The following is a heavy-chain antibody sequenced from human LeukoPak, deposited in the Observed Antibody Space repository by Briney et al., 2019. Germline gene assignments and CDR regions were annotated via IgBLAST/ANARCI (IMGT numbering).Heavy chain of an antibody. D-gene: IGHD6-19*01. CDR2: IKQDGSEK. Sequence: PGGSLRLSCAASGFTVSSNYMSWVRQAPGKGLEWVANIKQDGSEKNYVDSVKGRFTISRDNAKNSLYLQMNSLRAEDTAVYYCARDQDAYSSGWYGVFDYWGQGTLVTVSS. CDR3: ARDQDAYSSGWYGVFDY. J-gene: IGHJ4*02. V-gene: IGHV3-7*05. CDR1: GFTVSSNY.